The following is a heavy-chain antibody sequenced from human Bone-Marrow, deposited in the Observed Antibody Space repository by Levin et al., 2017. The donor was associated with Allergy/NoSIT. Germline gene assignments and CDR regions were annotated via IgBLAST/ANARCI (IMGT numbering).Heavy chain of an antibody. CDR2: IKTDGSEK. CDR3: AKDHLAGWALDS. V-gene: IGHV3-7*01. D-gene: IGHD1-26*01. CDR1: GFTFSHYW. J-gene: IGHJ4*02. Sequence: PGGSLRLSCAVSGFTFSHYWMTWVRQAPGKGLEWVASIKTDGSEKYYADSVRGRFTMSRDNARNTVYLQMNSLRVEDSAVYYCAKDHLAGWALDSWGKGTLVTVSS.